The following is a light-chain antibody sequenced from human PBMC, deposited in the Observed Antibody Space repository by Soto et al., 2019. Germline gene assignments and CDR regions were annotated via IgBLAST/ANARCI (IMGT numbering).Light chain of an antibody. Sequence: ELVLTQSPVTLSLSPGERATLSCRASQTFPTRSLAWYQRRPGQPPKLLIYGASKRAPGIPVRFSASGSGTYFTLTISSLEPEDFAVDSCQHRTNWEYTFGQGTKLEIK. CDR2: GAS. V-gene: IGKV3-11*01. J-gene: IGKJ2*01. CDR1: QTFPTRS. CDR3: QHRTNWEYT.